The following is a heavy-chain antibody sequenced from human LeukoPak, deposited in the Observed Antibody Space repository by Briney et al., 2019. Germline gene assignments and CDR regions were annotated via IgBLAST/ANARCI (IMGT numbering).Heavy chain of an antibody. J-gene: IGHJ4*02. CDR2: ISGSGGST. CDR3: AKDRHYYGAGSAHFDY. D-gene: IGHD3-10*01. V-gene: IGHV3-23*01. CDR1: GFTFNTYA. Sequence: GSLRLSCAASGFTFNTYAMSWVRQAPGKGLEWVSAISGSGGSTYYADSVRGRFTVSRDNSKNTLYLQMNSLRAEDTSLYYCAKDRHYYGAGSAHFDYWGQGTLVTVSS.